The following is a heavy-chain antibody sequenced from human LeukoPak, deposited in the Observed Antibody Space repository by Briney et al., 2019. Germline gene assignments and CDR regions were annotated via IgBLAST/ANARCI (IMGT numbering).Heavy chain of an antibody. D-gene: IGHD3-10*01. V-gene: IGHV3-48*03. CDR1: GFTFSSYE. J-gene: IGHJ4*02. Sequence: PGGSLRLSCAASGFTFSSYEMNWVRQAPGKGLERVSYISSSGSTIYYADSVKGRFTISRDNAKNSLYLQMNSLRAEDTAVYYCARDLTLLWFGELADFDYWGQGTLVTVSS. CDR3: ARDLTLLWFGELADFDY. CDR2: ISSSGSTI.